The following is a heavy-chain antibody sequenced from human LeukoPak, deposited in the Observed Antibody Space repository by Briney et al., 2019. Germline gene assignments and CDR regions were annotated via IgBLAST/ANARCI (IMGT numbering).Heavy chain of an antibody. V-gene: IGHV1-2*02. CDR2: INPNSGGT. D-gene: IGHD6-19*01. Sequence: GASVKVSCTASGYTFTGYYMHWVRQAPGQGLEWMGWINPNSGGTNYAQKFQGRVTMTRDTSISTAYMELSRLRSDDTAVYYCARVIGSSGSPHIDYWGQGTLVTVSS. CDR1: GYTFTGYY. J-gene: IGHJ4*02. CDR3: ARVIGSSGSPHIDY.